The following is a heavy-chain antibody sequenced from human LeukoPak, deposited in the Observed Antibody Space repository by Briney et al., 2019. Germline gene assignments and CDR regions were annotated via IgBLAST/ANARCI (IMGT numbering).Heavy chain of an antibody. J-gene: IGHJ3*02. D-gene: IGHD2-21*02. CDR3: ASGVVTDAFDI. V-gene: IGHV3-33*01. Sequence: GGSLRLSCAASRFTFSSYGMHWVRQAPGKGLEWVAVIWYDGSNKYYADSVKGRFTISRDNSKNTLYLQMNSLRAEDTAVYYCASGVVTDAFDIWGQGTMVTVSS. CDR2: IWYDGSNK. CDR1: RFTFSSYG.